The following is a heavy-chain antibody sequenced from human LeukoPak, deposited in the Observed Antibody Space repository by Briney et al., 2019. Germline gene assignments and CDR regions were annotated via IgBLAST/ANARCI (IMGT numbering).Heavy chain of an antibody. D-gene: IGHD4-17*01. CDR3: ARVRHDYGDYGRGVFDY. CDR1: GFTFSAYS. V-gene: IGHV3-48*04. Sequence: GALRLSCAASGFTFSAYSMNWVRQAPGKGLEWVSYIRSSSGTIYHADSVKGRFTISRDDAKNSLYLQMNSLRAEDTAVYYCARVRHDYGDYGRGVFDYWGQGTLVTVSS. CDR2: IRSSSGTI. J-gene: IGHJ4*02.